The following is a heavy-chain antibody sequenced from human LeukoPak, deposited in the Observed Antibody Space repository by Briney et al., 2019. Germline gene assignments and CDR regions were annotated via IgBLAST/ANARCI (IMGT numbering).Heavy chain of an antibody. Sequence: SLKVSSKASGFTLLNSAVQWVRHARGQRLEWIGWIVVGSDNTNYAQKFQERVTITSDMSTRTAYMELSGLRSEDTAVCYCAAKPYNYGSFDYWGQGTLVTVSS. CDR3: AAKPYNYGSFDY. D-gene: IGHD5-18*01. CDR2: IVVGSDNT. J-gene: IGHJ4*02. V-gene: IGHV1-58*01. CDR1: GFTLLNSA.